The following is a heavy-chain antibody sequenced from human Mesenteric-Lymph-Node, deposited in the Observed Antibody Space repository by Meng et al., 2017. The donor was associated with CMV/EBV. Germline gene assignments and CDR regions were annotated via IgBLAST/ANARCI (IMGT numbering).Heavy chain of an antibody. Sequence: GGSLRLSCAASEFTFSSYEMNWVRQAPGKGLEWVSYISSGGSTIYYADSVKGRFTISRDNAKNSLYLQMNSLKPEDTALYYCAKNYDLAGGYSGWFDPWGQGTLVTVSS. D-gene: IGHD3-3*01. CDR1: EFTFSSYE. CDR3: AKNYDLAGGYSGWFDP. CDR2: ISSGGSTI. V-gene: IGHV3-48*03. J-gene: IGHJ5*02.